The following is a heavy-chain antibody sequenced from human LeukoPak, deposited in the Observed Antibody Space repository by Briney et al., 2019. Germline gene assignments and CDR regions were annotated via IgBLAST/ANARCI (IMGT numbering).Heavy chain of an antibody. J-gene: IGHJ5*02. V-gene: IGHV1-69*01. Sequence: SVKVSCKASGGTFSSYAISWVRQAPGQGLEWMGGIIPIFGAANYAQKFQGRVTITADESTSTAYMELSSLRSEDTAVYYCARDDSYCSGGSCYENWFDPWGQGTLVTVSS. D-gene: IGHD2-15*01. CDR3: ARDDSYCSGGSCYENWFDP. CDR2: IIPIFGAA. CDR1: GGTFSSYA.